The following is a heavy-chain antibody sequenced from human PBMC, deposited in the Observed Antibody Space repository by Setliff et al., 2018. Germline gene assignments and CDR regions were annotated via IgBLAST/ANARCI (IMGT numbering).Heavy chain of an antibody. V-gene: IGHV3-33*01. Sequence: PGGSLRLSCVASGFTFSNYGMHWVRQAPGKGLEWVALIWNDGSSKFYGDSVKGRFTISRDNSKNTLYLQMDSLRAEDTAVYYCARNWVTAQHYYYGMDVWGQGPTVTGSS. CDR2: IWNDGSSK. CDR3: ARNWVTAQHYYYGMDV. J-gene: IGHJ6*02. CDR1: GFTFSNYG. D-gene: IGHD2-21*02.